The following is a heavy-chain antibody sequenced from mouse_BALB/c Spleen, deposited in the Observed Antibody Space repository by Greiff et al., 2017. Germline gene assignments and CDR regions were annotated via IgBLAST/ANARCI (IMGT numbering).Heavy chain of an antibody. J-gene: IGHJ4*01. CDR1: GFTFSSYA. V-gene: IGHV5-9-4*01. Sequence: EVKLVESGGGLVKPGGSLKLSCAASGFTFSSYAMSWVRQSPEKRLEWVAEISSGGSYTYYPDTVTGRFTISRDNAKNTLYLEMSSLRSEDTAMYYCARGGYGNPRGYAMDYWGQGTSVTVSS. CDR3: ARGGYGNPRGYAMDY. CDR2: ISSGGSYT. D-gene: IGHD2-10*02.